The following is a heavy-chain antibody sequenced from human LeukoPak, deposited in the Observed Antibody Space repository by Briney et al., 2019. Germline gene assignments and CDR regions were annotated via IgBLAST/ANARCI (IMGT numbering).Heavy chain of an antibody. V-gene: IGHV3-53*01. CDR3: ARDLAIFIGYHDAFDI. J-gene: IGHJ3*02. Sequence: GGSLRLSCAASGFTVSSNYMSWVRQAPGKGLEWVSVIYSGGSTYYADSVKGRFTISRDNSKNTLYLQMNSLRAEDTAVYYCARDLAIFIGYHDAFDIWGQGTMVTVSS. D-gene: IGHD2/OR15-2a*01. CDR1: GFTVSSNY. CDR2: IYSGGST.